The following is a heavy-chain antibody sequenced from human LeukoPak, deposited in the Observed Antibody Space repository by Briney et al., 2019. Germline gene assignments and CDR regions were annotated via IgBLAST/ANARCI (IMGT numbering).Heavy chain of an antibody. CDR2: IYHSGST. V-gene: IGHV4-30-2*01. CDR3: ARGKPAWGVRGVIDY. J-gene: IGHJ4*02. Sequence: PSQTLSLTCTVSGGSISSGGYYWSWIRQPPGKGLEWIGYIYHSGSTYYNPSLKSRVTISVDTSKNQFSLKLSSVTAADTAVYYCARGKPAWGVRGVIDYWGQGTLVTVSS. D-gene: IGHD3-10*01. CDR1: GGSISSGGYY.